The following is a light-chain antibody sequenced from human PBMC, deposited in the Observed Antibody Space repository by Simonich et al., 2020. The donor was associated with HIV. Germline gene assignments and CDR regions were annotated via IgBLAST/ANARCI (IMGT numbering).Light chain of an antibody. CDR3: QHYNNWPPGT. Sequence: DIVMTQSPASLAVSLGERATINCKTNQSILYSSNKKNYLAWYQQKAGQPPKLLIYWESTRESGVPDRFSGSGTATDCTLTISSLQSEDFAIYYCQHYNNWPPGTFGQGTKVEFK. CDR1: QSILYSSNKKNY. J-gene: IGKJ1*01. CDR2: WES. V-gene: IGKV4-1*01.